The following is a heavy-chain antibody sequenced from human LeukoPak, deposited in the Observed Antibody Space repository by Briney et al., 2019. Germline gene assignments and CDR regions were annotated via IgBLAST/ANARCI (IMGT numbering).Heavy chain of an antibody. J-gene: IGHJ6*02. CDR1: GYTLINHA. CDR2: MNPNSGNT. V-gene: IGHV1-8*02. Sequence: ASVKVSCKGSGYTLINHAFSWVRQAPGQGLEWMGWMNPNSGNTGYAQKFQGRVTMTRNTSISTAYMELSSLRSEDTAVYYCARGRNKNYDFWSGYYMSYYYGMDVWGQGTTVTVSS. CDR3: ARGRNKNYDFWSGYYMSYYYGMDV. D-gene: IGHD3-3*01.